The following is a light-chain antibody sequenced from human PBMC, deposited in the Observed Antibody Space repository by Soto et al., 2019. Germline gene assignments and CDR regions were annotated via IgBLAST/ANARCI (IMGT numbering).Light chain of an antibody. V-gene: IGLV1-44*01. CDR1: SSNIGSNT. CDR3: AAWDDSLNVVV. J-gene: IGLJ2*01. Sequence: QAVVTQPPSASGTPGQRVTISCSGSSSNIGSNTVNWYQQLPGTAPKLLIYSNNQRPSGVPDRFSGSKSGTSASLAISGLQSEDEADYYCAAWDDSLNVVVFGGGTKLT. CDR2: SNN.